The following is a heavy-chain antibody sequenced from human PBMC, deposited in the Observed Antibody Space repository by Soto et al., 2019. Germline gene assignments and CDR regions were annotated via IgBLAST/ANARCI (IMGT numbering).Heavy chain of an antibody. CDR3: AKGPLWYDSDWYPPPGLDP. D-gene: IGHD6-19*01. J-gene: IGHJ5*02. Sequence: EVQLLESGGGFVQPGGSLRLSCAASGFTFSNYAMSWVRQAPGKGLEWVSAITAYGDSTHYADSVKGRFTISRDSPKNTLYLQMDSLRAEDTAVYYCAKGPLWYDSDWYPPPGLDPWGQGTLVTVSS. CDR1: GFTFSNYA. CDR2: ITAYGDST. V-gene: IGHV3-23*01.